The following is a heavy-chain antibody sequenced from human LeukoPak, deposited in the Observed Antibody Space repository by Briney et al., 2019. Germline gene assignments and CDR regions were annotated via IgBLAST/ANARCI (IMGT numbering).Heavy chain of an antibody. V-gene: IGHV1-2*02. CDR1: GYTFTAYS. CDR3: ARVGVEGASCYDY. Sequence: ASLKVSCKAPGYTFTAYSMHWVRQAPGQGLEWMGWINPNSGVPNYAQKFQGRVTMTRDTSISTAYMELSSLRSDDTAVYYCARVGVEGASCYDYWGQGTLVTVSS. CDR2: INPNSGVP. D-gene: IGHD2-2*01. J-gene: IGHJ4*02.